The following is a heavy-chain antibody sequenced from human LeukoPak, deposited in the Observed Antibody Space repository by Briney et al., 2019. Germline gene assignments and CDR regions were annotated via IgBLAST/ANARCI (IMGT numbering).Heavy chain of an antibody. CDR3: ARQNWNYHWGAFDI. J-gene: IGHJ3*02. V-gene: IGHV5-51*01. Sequence: GESLKISCKGSGYSFIDYWIGWVRQMPGKGLEWRGIIYPRDSDTIYSPSFQGQVTISADKSISTAYLQWSSLKASDTAMYYCARQNWNYHWGAFDIWGQGTMVTVSS. CDR1: GYSFIDYW. D-gene: IGHD1-7*01. CDR2: IYPRDSDT.